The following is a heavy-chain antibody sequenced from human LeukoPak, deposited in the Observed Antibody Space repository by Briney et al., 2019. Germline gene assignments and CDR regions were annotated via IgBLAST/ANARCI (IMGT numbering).Heavy chain of an antibody. CDR3: AKEGYCSNTNCQNDH. D-gene: IGHD2-2*01. V-gene: IGHV3-23*01. Sequence: PGGSLRLSCAASGFTFSNYAMTWVRQAPGKGLEWVSGIGGSGGSTHYADSVKGRFTISRDNSKKTLYLQMNSLRADDTAVYYCAKEGYCSNTNCQNDHWGQGTLVTVSS. J-gene: IGHJ4*02. CDR2: IGGSGGST. CDR1: GFTFSNYA.